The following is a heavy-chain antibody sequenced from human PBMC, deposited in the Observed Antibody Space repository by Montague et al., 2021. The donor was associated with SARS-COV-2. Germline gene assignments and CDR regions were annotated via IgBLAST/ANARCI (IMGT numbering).Heavy chain of an antibody. V-gene: IGHV4-59*12. CDR2: VHHSGIT. CDR1: GASITDFY. D-gene: IGHD2-15*01. Sequence: SETLSLTCTVSGASITDFYWSWIRQPPGKGLQWVGYVHHSGITNYNPSLKSRVTISIDTLKSRFSLNLRSATAADTAVYFCARITEVVPFDFWGRGTLVSVSS. J-gene: IGHJ4*02. CDR3: ARITEVVPFDF.